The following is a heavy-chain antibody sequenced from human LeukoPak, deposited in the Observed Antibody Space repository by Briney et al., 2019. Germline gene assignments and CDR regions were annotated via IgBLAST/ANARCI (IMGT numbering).Heavy chain of an antibody. V-gene: IGHV1-69*13. CDR3: ARLRADVNYYDSSGYTVGAFDI. Sequence: SVKVSCKASGGSFSRNAISWVRQAPGQGFEWMGGIIPLLGTANYAQKFQGRVTITADESTSTAYMELSSLRSEDTAVYYCARLRADVNYYDSSGYTVGAFDIWGQGTMVTVSS. J-gene: IGHJ3*02. D-gene: IGHD3-22*01. CDR2: IIPLLGTA. CDR1: GGSFSRNA.